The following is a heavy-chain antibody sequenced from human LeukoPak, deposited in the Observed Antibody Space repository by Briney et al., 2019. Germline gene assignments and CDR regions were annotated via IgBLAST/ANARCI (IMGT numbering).Heavy chain of an antibody. Sequence: GGSLRLSCAASGFTFTRNAMAWVRQAPGKGLEWVSAIDGSGGTTFYADSVKGRVTISRVQSTNTVYLQMNSLRPDDTAVYYCAKAHCSSTSCSRADNWGQGTLVTVSS. CDR1: GFTFTRNA. D-gene: IGHD2-2*01. CDR2: IDGSGGTT. V-gene: IGHV3-23*01. CDR3: AKAHCSSTSCSRADN. J-gene: IGHJ4*02.